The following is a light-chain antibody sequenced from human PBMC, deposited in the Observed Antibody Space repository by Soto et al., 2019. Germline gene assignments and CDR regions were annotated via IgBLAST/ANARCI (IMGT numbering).Light chain of an antibody. CDR1: QSIYSRH. V-gene: IGKV3-20*01. Sequence: ETVLTQSPGTLSLSPGERATLFCRAGQSIYSRHLAWYQQKPGQAPRLLISGASNRVTDVPDRFSGSGSGTDFTLTISRLETEDFATYYCQQSYSTPGTFGPGTKVDIK. CDR3: QQSYSTPGT. CDR2: GAS. J-gene: IGKJ3*01.